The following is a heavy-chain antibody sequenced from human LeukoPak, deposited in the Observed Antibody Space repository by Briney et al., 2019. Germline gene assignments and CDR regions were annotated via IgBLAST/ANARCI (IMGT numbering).Heavy chain of an antibody. CDR2: IYYSGST. Sequence: SETLSLTCTVSGGSISSYYWSWIRQPPGKGLEWIGYIYYSGSTNYNPSLKSRVTISVDTSKNQFSLKLSSVTAADTAVYYCASCVTSPSCYYYGMDVWGQGTTVTVS. V-gene: IGHV4-59*12. J-gene: IGHJ6*02. CDR3: ASCVTSPSCYYYGMDV. CDR1: GGSISSYY.